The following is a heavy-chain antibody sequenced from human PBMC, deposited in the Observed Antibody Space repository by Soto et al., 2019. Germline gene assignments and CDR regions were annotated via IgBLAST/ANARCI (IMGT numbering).Heavy chain of an antibody. J-gene: IGHJ4*02. Sequence: SGPTLVNPTQTLTLTCTFSAFSLSTNGVGVGWIRQPPGKPLEWLAVIYWNEDKRYSRSLKSRLSITKDTSKNQVVLTMTTMDPVDTASYYCVHTVMVHTITGGHCFDYCGPGILVTVSS. D-gene: IGHD2-8*01. CDR3: VHTVMVHTITGGHCFDY. V-gene: IGHV2-5*01. CDR2: IYWNEDK. CDR1: AFSLSTNGVG.